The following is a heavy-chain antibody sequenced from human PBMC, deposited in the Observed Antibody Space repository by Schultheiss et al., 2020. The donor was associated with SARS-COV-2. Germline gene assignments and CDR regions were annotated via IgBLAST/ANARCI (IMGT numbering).Heavy chain of an antibody. D-gene: IGHD6-13*01. V-gene: IGHV3-64*04. CDR3: AKDGEQQLVRSCWFDP. CDR2: ISSNGGST. CDR1: GFTFSSYW. J-gene: IGHJ5*02. Sequence: GGSLRLSCAASGFTFSSYWMHWVRQAPGKGLEYVSAISSNGGSTYYADSVKGRFTISRDNSKNTLYLQMNSLRAEDTAVYYCAKDGEQQLVRSCWFDPWGQGTLVTVSS.